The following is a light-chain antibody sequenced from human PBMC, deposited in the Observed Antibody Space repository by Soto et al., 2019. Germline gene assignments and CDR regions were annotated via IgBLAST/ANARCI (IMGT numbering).Light chain of an antibody. Sequence: QSVLTQPASVSGSPGQSITISCTGTSSDVGAYDYVSWFQQHPDKAPKLIISVVSNRPSGVSNRFSGSKSGNTASLTISGLQDEDEADYYCSLYTSSDTPYVFGTGTKLTVL. CDR2: VVS. CDR3: SLYTSSDTPYV. V-gene: IGLV2-14*01. J-gene: IGLJ1*01. CDR1: SSDVGAYDY.